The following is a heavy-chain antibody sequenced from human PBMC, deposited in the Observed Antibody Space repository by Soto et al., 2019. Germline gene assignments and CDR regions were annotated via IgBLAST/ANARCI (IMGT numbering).Heavy chain of an antibody. CDR1: GGSISSYY. D-gene: IGHD3-10*01. J-gene: IGHJ6*02. Sequence: PSETLPLTCTVSGGSISSYYWSWIRQPPGKGLEWIGYIYYSGSTNYNPSLKSRVTISVDTSKNQFPLKLSSVTAADTAVYYCARDGGSGTNYYYGMDVWGQGTTVTSP. CDR2: IYYSGST. CDR3: ARDGGSGTNYYYGMDV. V-gene: IGHV4-59*01.